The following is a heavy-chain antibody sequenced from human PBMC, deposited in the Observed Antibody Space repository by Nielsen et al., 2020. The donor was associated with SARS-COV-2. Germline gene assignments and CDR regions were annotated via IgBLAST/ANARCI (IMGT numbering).Heavy chain of an antibody. CDR1: GFTFSSYG. V-gene: IGHV3-30*18. CDR2: ISYDGSNK. J-gene: IGHJ6*03. D-gene: IGHD2-2*01. Sequence: GESLKISCAASGFTFSSYGMHWVRQAPGKGLESVAVISYDGSNKYYADSVKGRFTISRDNSKNTLYLQMNSLRAEDTAVYYCAKNSVVPAAYYYYYMDVWGKGTTVTVSS. CDR3: AKNSVVPAAYYYYYMDV.